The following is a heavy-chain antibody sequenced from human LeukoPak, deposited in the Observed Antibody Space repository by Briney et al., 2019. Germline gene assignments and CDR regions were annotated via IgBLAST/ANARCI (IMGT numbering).Heavy chain of an antibody. CDR3: ARDATHYYYAMDV. D-gene: IGHD2-15*01. J-gene: IGHJ6*02. Sequence: AGGSLRLSCAASGFTFGSYSMNWVRQAPGMGLEWVSSISVSSSYKHYADSVKGRFTISSDNAKNSLYLQMNSLRAEDTAVYYCARDATHYYYAMDVWGHGTTVTVSS. CDR1: GFTFGSYS. V-gene: IGHV3-21*01. CDR2: ISVSSSYK.